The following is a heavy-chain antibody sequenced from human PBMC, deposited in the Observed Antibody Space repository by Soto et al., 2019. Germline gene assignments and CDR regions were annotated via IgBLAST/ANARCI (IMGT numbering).Heavy chain of an antibody. D-gene: IGHD2-8*01. J-gene: IGHJ6*03. CDR3: AGRYCTNGVCYTNYYYYIDV. CDR2: ITTSGGNT. Sequence: GGSLRLSSAASGFTFSTYAMSWVRQAPGKGLDWVSTITTSGGNTYYADSVQGRFTISRDNSKNTLYLQMNSLRAEDTAVYYCAGRYCTNGVCYTNYYYYIDVWGKGTTVTVSS. V-gene: IGHV3-23*01. CDR1: GFTFSTYA.